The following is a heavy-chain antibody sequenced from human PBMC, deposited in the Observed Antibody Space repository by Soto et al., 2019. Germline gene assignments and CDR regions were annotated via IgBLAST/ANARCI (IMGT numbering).Heavy chain of an antibody. D-gene: IGHD2-2*01. CDR3: ARDLTTQDIVVVPAPIDY. Sequence: GASVKVSCKASGYTFTSYGISWVRQAPGQGLEWMGWISAYNGNTNYAQKLQGRVTMTTDTSTSTAYMELRSLRSDDTAVYYCARDLTTQDIVVVPAPIDYWGQGTLVNVSS. J-gene: IGHJ4*02. CDR1: GYTFTSYG. V-gene: IGHV1-18*01. CDR2: ISAYNGNT.